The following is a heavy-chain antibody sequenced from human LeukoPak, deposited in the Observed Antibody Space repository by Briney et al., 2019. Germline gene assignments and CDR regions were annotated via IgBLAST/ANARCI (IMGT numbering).Heavy chain of an antibody. CDR3: AKDRFGLWFGESPDY. D-gene: IGHD3-10*01. J-gene: IGHJ4*02. CDR1: GFTFSIYG. Sequence: GGSLRLSCAASGFTFSIYGMHWVRQAPGKGLEWVALISTDGNNRYYADSVKGRFTISRDNSKNMLYLQMNSLRDEDTAVYYCAKDRFGLWFGESPDYWGQGILVTVSS. V-gene: IGHV3-30*18. CDR2: ISTDGNNR.